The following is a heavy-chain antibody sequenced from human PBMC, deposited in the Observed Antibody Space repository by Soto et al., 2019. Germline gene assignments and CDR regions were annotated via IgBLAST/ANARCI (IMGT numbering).Heavy chain of an antibody. Sequence: VQLVESGGGVVQPGRSLRLSCAASGSTLSNYGMHWVRQAPGKGPEWVAAIWYDGSNKYYGESVKGRFSISRDNSKNTQYLDINSLRTEDTAVYYCARDGGSHGPSYFDSWGQGSLVIVSS. CDR1: GSTLSNYG. CDR2: IWYDGSNK. J-gene: IGHJ4*02. D-gene: IGHD3-16*01. CDR3: ARDGGSHGPSYFDS. V-gene: IGHV3-33*08.